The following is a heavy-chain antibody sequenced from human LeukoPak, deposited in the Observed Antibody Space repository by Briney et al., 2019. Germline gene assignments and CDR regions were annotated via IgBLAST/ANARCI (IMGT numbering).Heavy chain of an antibody. J-gene: IGHJ5*02. D-gene: IGHD2/OR15-2a*01. Sequence: SETLSLTCTVSGGSISSYYWSWIRQPPGKGLEWIGYINYSGSTNYNPSLRSRLTISVDTSNNQFSLRLTSVTAADTAVYYCARDQTSYGAPGFDPWGQGTPVTVSS. CDR2: INYSGST. CDR1: GGSISSYY. CDR3: ARDQTSYGAPGFDP. V-gene: IGHV4-59*01.